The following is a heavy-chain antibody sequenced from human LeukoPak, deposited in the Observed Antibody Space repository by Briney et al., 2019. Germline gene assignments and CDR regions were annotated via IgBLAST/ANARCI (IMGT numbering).Heavy chain of an antibody. CDR3: GTGSAFDF. CDR1: GFTFATSW. Sequence: GGSLRLSCAVSGFTFATSWMSWVRQAPGKGLEWVGRIKTKTDGGTTDYAAPVKGRFTISRDDSENTLYLQMNSLKTEDTAVYYCGTGSAFDFWGRGTMVTVSS. D-gene: IGHD1-14*01. CDR2: IKTKTDGGTT. J-gene: IGHJ3*01. V-gene: IGHV3-15*01.